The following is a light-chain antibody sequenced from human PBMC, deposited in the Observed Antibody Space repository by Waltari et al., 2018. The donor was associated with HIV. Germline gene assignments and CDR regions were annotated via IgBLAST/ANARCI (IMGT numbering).Light chain of an antibody. CDR3: QAYDSSVIGSV. J-gene: IGLJ3*02. V-gene: IGLV1-40*01. Sequence: QSVLTQPPSVSGAPGQTVTIPCTVSSPTVGAADAHWYQQLPGAAPKLLIYGDNNRPSGVPDRFSGSKSGASASLAITGLQAQDEAYYYCQAYDSSVIGSVFGGGTKVTVL. CDR1: SPTVGAAD. CDR2: GDN.